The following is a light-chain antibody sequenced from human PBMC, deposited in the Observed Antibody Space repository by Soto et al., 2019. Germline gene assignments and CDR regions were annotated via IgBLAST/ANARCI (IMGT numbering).Light chain of an antibody. V-gene: IGKV3-20*01. CDR1: QIVDNNF. Sequence: EIVLTQSPGTLSLSPGERATLSCRASQIVDNNFLAWYQQKPGQAPRLLIYDTSIRATGIPDRFSGSGSGTDFTLSISRLEPEDFAVYHCQQYGSSPKTFGQGTKVEIK. J-gene: IGKJ1*01. CDR3: QQYGSSPKT. CDR2: DTS.